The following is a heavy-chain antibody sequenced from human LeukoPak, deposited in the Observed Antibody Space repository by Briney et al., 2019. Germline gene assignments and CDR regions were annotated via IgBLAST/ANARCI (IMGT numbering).Heavy chain of an antibody. CDR3: ARVRTVVTG. CDR1: GGSFSGYY. J-gene: IGHJ4*02. V-gene: IGHV4-34*01. D-gene: IGHD4-23*01. Sequence: SDTLSLTCAVYGGSFSGYYWRCIRQPPGKGLEWIGEINHSGSTNYNPSLKSRVTISVDTSKNQFSLKLSSGTAADTAVYYCARVRTVVTGWGQGTLVTVSS. CDR2: INHSGST.